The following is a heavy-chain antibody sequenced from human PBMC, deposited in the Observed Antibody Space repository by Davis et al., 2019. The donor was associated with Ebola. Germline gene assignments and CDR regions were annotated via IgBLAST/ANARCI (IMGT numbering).Heavy chain of an antibody. CDR3: ARDIHVLRFLEWFGGMDV. J-gene: IGHJ6*02. D-gene: IGHD3-3*01. CDR2: ISSGGSTI. Sequence: GESLKISCAASGFTFSDYYMSWIRQAPGKGLEWVSYISSGGSTIYYADSVKGRFTISRDNAKNSLYLQMNSLRAEDTAVYYCARDIHVLRFLEWFGGMDVWGQGTTVTVSS. V-gene: IGHV3-11*01. CDR1: GFTFSDYY.